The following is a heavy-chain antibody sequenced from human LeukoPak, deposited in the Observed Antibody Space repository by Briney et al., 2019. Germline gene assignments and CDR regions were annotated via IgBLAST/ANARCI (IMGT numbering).Heavy chain of an antibody. CDR1: GGTFSSYA. CDR2: IIPIFGTA. D-gene: IGHD3-10*01. CDR3: ARHMVRGVRNYYYMDV. V-gene: IGHV1-69*05. J-gene: IGHJ6*03. Sequence: ASVKVSCKASGGTFSSYAISWVRQAPGQGLEWMGGIIPIFGTANYAQKFQGRVTITTDESTSTAYMELSSLRSEDTAVYYCARHMVRGVRNYYYMDVWGKGTTVTVSS.